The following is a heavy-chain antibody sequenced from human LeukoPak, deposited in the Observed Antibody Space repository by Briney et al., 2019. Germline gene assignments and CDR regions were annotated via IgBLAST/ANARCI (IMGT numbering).Heavy chain of an antibody. V-gene: IGHV3-7*01. CDR3: ARDYPYYYDGMWYCDY. Sequence: QPGGFLRLSCAASGFTFRSYWMSWVRQAPGKGLEWVANIKEDGSEKYFVDSVKGRFTISRDNAKNSLYLQMNSLRAEDTAVYYCARDYPYYYDGMWYCDYWGQGTLVSVSS. J-gene: IGHJ4*02. CDR1: GFTFRSYW. CDR2: IKEDGSEK. D-gene: IGHD3-22*01.